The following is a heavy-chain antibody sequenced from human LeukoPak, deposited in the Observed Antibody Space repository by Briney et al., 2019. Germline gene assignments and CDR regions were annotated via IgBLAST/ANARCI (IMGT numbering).Heavy chain of an antibody. CDR2: IKSKTDGGTT. D-gene: IGHD1-26*01. CDR1: GFTFSNAW. J-gene: IGHJ4*02. V-gene: IGHV3-15*01. Sequence: PGGSLRLSCAASGFTFSNAWMSWVSQAPGKGLEWVGRIKSKTDGGTTDYAAPVKGRFTISRDDSKITLYLQMNSLKTEDTAVYYCTTVLRGWELDYWGQGTLLTVSS. CDR3: TTVLRGWELDY.